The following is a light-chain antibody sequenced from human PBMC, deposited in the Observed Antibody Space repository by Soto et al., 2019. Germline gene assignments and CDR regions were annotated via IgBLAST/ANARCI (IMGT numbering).Light chain of an antibody. CDR3: QQRSNWPPF. CDR1: QSVSRY. V-gene: IGKV3-11*01. J-gene: IGKJ5*01. Sequence: EIIMTQSSTTLSVSPGGRATLSCRASQSVSRYLAWYQQKPGQAPRIIIYDASNRATGIPARFSGSGSGTDFTLTISSLETEDFAVYYCQQRSNWPPFFGQGTRLEIK. CDR2: DAS.